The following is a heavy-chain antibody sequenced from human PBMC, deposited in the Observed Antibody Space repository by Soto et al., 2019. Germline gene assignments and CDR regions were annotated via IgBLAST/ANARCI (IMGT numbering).Heavy chain of an antibody. J-gene: IGHJ4*02. CDR1: GFTFSSYG. V-gene: IGHV3-33*01. CDR3: AREGGYDFWSAYDLVY. CDR2: IWYDGSNK. D-gene: IGHD3-3*01. Sequence: QVQLVESGGGVVQPGRSLRLSCAASGFTFSSYGMHWVRQAPGKGLEWVAVIWYDGSNKYYADSVKGRFTISRDNSKNTLYLQMNSLRAEDTAVYYCAREGGYDFWSAYDLVYWGKGTLVTVSS.